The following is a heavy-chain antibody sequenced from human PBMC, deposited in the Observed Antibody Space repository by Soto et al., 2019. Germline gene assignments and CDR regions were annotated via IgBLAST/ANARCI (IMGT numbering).Heavy chain of an antibody. CDR1: GGSISSSSYY. CDR2: IYYSGST. Sequence: QLQLQESGPGLVKPSETLSLTCTVSGGSISSSSYYWGWIRQPPGKGLEWIGSIYYSGSTYYNPSLKRRVTISVDTSKNQFSLKLSSVTAADTAVYYCARSDMITFGGVIQPNWFDPWGQGTLVTVSS. J-gene: IGHJ5*02. CDR3: ARSDMITFGGVIQPNWFDP. V-gene: IGHV4-39*01. D-gene: IGHD3-16*02.